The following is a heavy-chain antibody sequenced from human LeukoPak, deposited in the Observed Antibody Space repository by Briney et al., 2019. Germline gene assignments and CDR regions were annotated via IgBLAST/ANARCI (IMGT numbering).Heavy chain of an antibody. CDR2: ISYDGSNK. D-gene: IGHD2-15*01. CDR3: ARGDSPAAEYFQH. J-gene: IGHJ1*01. V-gene: IGHV3-30-3*01. Sequence: GGSLRLSCAASGFTFSSYAMHWVRQAPGKGLEWVAAISYDGSNKYYADSVKGRFTISRDNSKNTLYLQMNSLRAEDTAVYYRARGDSPAAEYFQHWGQGTLVTVSS. CDR1: GFTFSSYA.